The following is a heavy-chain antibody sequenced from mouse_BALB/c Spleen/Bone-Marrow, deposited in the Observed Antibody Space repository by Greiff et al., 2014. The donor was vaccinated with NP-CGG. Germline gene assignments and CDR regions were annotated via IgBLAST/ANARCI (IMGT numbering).Heavy chain of an antibody. Sequence: VQLQQSGPELVKPGATVKISCKASGYSFTGYYMHWVKQSHGNSLDWIGYIYPYNGVSSYNQKFKGKATLTVDKSSSTAYMELRSLTSDDSAVYYCESRGEYFDVWGAGTTVTASS. V-gene: IGHV1-31*01. J-gene: IGHJ1*01. CDR1: GYSFTGYY. CDR3: ESRGEYFDV. CDR2: IYPYNGVS.